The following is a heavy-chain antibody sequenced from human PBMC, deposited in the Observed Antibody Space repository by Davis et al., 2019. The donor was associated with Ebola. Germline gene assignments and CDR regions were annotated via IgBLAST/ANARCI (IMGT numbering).Heavy chain of an antibody. D-gene: IGHD3-22*01. CDR2: TYYRSKWFV. CDR1: GDSVSSHSAA. V-gene: IGHV6-1*01. Sequence: SQTPSLTRAISGDSVSSHSAAWNWIRQSPSRGLEWLGRTYYRSKWFVDYAVSVKSRITINPDTSKNQFSLQLTSVTPEDTAVYYCARDPPYDQGYDYWGQGTLVTVSS. J-gene: IGHJ4*02. CDR3: ARDPPYDQGYDY.